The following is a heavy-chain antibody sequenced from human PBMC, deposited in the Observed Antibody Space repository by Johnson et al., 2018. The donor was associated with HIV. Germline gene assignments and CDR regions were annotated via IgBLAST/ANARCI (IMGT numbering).Heavy chain of an antibody. V-gene: IGHV3-30*02. Sequence: VQLVESGGGVVQPGGSLRLSCAASGFTFSSYGMHWVRQAPGKGLEWVAFIRYEGRNKYYADSVKGRFTISRDNSKNTRYLQMNSLRAEDTALYYCARVTGFTILTVNKGNSNDVFDIWGQGTMVTVSS. D-gene: IGHD3-9*01. CDR2: IRYEGRNK. J-gene: IGHJ3*02. CDR1: GFTFSSYG. CDR3: ARVTGFTILTVNKGNSNDVFDI.